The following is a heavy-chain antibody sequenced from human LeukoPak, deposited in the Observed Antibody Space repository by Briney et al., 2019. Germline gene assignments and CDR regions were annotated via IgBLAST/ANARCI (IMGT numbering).Heavy chain of an antibody. D-gene: IGHD2-2*02. CDR2: INPNSGNT. CDR3: ARGVGYCSSTSCYNYYYMDV. Sequence: ASVKVSCKASGGTFRTFAISRVRQAPGQGLEWMGWINPNSGNTGYAQKFQGRVTMTRNTSISTAYMELSSLRSEDTAVYYCARGVGYCSSTSCYNYYYMDVWGKGTTVTISS. V-gene: IGHV1-8*01. J-gene: IGHJ6*03. CDR1: GGTFRTFA.